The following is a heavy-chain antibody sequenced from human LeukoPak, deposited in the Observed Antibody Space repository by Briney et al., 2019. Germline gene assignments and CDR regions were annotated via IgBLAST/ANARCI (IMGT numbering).Heavy chain of an antibody. CDR2: ISSSGSTI. V-gene: IGHV3-11*01. CDR3: ARTIGSITGTLY. J-gene: IGHJ4*02. CDR1: RFTCSDYY. Sequence: AGSLRLSCAASRFTCSDYYMSWIRQAPGKGLEWVSYISSSGSTIYYADAVKGRFTISRDNAKNSLYLQMNSLRAEDTAMYYCARTIGSITGTLYWGQGTLVTVSS. D-gene: IGHD1-20*01.